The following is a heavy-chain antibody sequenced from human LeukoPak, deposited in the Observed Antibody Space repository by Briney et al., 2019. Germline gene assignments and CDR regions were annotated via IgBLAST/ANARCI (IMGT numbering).Heavy chain of an antibody. J-gene: IGHJ5*02. CDR3: ARVVPAPRNWFDP. CDR1: GGSISSYY. D-gene: IGHD2-2*01. V-gene: IGHV4-59*01. Sequence: SETLSLTCTVSGGSISSYYWSWIRQPPGKGLEWIGYIYYSGSTNYNPSLKSRVTISVDTSKNQFSLKLSSVTAADTAVYYCARVVPAPRNWFDPWGQGTLATVSS. CDR2: IYYSGST.